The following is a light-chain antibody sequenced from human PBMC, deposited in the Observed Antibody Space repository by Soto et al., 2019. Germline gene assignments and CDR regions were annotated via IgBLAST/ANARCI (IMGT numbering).Light chain of an antibody. CDR3: QQSYSTPIT. Sequence: ALQLTQSASSLSVSVRDRVTITFRASQGISSALALYQQKPGKAPKLLIYDASSLESGVPSRFSGSGSGTDFTLTISSLQPEDFATYYCQQSYSTPITFGQGTRLEIK. J-gene: IGKJ5*01. CDR2: DAS. V-gene: IGKV1-13*02. CDR1: QGISSA.